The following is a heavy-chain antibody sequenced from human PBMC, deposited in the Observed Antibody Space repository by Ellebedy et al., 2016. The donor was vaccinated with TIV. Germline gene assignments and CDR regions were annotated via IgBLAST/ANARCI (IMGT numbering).Heavy chain of an antibody. CDR1: GYTFNGYY. CDR2: INPNSGGT. Sequence: AASVKVSCKASGYTFNGYYMHWVRQAPGQGLEWMGWINPNSGGTNYAQKFQGRVTMTRDTSISTAYMELSRLRSDDTAVYYCARDGRHRSGDWFDPWGQGTLVTVSS. J-gene: IGHJ5*02. V-gene: IGHV1-2*02. D-gene: IGHD3-10*01. CDR3: ARDGRHRSGDWFDP.